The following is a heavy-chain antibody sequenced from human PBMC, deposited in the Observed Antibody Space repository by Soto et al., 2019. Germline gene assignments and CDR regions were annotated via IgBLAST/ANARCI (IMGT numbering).Heavy chain of an antibody. CDR2: ITTLGTNI. Sequence: EVQLVESGGGLVKPGGSLRLSCAASGFSFSSFSMNWVRQAPGKGLEWVSSITTLGTNIYYADSVKGRVTISRDNAKNSLYIQMNNLRAEDTAVYYCARGPKITTVVTHFDYWGQGALVTVSS. CDR1: GFSFSSFS. CDR3: ARGPKITTVVTHFDY. D-gene: IGHD4-17*01. J-gene: IGHJ4*02. V-gene: IGHV3-21*01.